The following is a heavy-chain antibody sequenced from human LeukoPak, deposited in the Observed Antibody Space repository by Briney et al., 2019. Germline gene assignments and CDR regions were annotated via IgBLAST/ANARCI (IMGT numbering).Heavy chain of an antibody. CDR3: AKDARVWFGAYYYYMDV. Sequence: PGGSLRLSCAASGFTFSSYAMSWVRQAPGKGLEWVLAISGSGGSTYYADSVKGRFTISRDNSKNTLYLQMNSLRAEDTAVYYCAKDARVWFGAYYYYMDVWGKGTTVTVSS. D-gene: IGHD3-10*01. CDR1: GFTFSSYA. J-gene: IGHJ6*03. CDR2: ISGSGGST. V-gene: IGHV3-23*01.